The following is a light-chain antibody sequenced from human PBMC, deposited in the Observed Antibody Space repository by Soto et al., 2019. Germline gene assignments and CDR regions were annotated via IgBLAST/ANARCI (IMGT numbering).Light chain of an antibody. CDR1: EAIRSA. Sequence: AVQLTRSPSSLSASVGDRVTITCRASEAIRSALGWYQQKPGKVPKLLIYAASILQSGVPSRFSGSGSGTDFTLTISSLQPEDFATYYCLLDFRYFWAFGQGTKV. V-gene: IGKV1-6*01. CDR2: AAS. J-gene: IGKJ1*01. CDR3: LLDFRYFWA.